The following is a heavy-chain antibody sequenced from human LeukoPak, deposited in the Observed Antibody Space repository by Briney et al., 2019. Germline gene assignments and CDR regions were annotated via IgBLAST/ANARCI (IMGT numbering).Heavy chain of an antibody. J-gene: IGHJ4*02. CDR3: AKEEYSGSLLTLDY. CDR1: GFTFSSYG. V-gene: IGHV3-33*06. CDR2: IWYDGSNK. D-gene: IGHD1-26*01. Sequence: GGSLRLSCAASGFTFSSYGMHWVRQAPGKGLEWVAVIWYDGSNKYYADSVKGRFTISRDNSKNTLYLQVNSLRAEDTAVYYCAKEEYSGSLLTLDYWGQGTLVTVSS.